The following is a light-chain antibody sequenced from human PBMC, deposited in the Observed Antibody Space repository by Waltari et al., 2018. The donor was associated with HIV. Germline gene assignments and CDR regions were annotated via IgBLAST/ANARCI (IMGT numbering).Light chain of an antibody. CDR2: AAS. Sequence: IQMTQSPSSLSASIGDRLTLTCRASQSISNYLNWYQKKPGRAPKLLIYAASSLPSGVPSRFSGSGSGTDFTLTISSLQPEDSATYFCQQCFTSSFTFGPGTKVDIK. CDR1: QSISNY. J-gene: IGKJ3*01. V-gene: IGKV1-39*01. CDR3: QQCFTSSFT.